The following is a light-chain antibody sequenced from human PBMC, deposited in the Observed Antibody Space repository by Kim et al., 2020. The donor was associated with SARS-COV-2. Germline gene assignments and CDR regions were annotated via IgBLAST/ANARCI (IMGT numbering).Light chain of an antibody. V-gene: IGLV3-19*01. J-gene: IGLJ2*01. CDR1: SPAGFY. CDR2: GQN. Sequence: GQTGTMTCQGDSPAGFYAVWYQQKPGQAPKLVLYGQNIRPSGIPDRFSGSTSGTSGSLSITGAQADDEADYYCKSRDTNGDVLFGGGTQLTVL. CDR3: KSRDTNGDVL.